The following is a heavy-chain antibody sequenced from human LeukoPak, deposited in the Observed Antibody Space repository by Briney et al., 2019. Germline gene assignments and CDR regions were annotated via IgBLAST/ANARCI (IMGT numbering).Heavy chain of an antibody. CDR3: ARHAAVAGSAFDY. V-gene: IGHV4-39*07. Sequence: PSETLSLTCTVSGGSISTGNYYWGWIRQPPGKGLEWIGSVYYIGSTHYMPSFKSRAIISIDMSKNQFSLKLSSMTAADTALYYCARHAAVAGSAFDYWGQGALVTVSS. J-gene: IGHJ4*02. CDR2: VYYIGST. CDR1: GGSISTGNYY. D-gene: IGHD6-19*01.